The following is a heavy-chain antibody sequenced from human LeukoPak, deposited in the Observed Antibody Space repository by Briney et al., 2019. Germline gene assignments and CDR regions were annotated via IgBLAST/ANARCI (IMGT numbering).Heavy chain of an antibody. Sequence: SQTLSLTCAVFGGSISSGGYSWSWVRQPPGKGLEWIGYIYHSGSTYYNPSLKSRVTISVDRSKNQFSLKLSSVTAADTAVYYCARAPDYGDYAGAFDIWGQGTMVTVSS. D-gene: IGHD4-17*01. J-gene: IGHJ3*02. V-gene: IGHV4-30-2*01. CDR3: ARAPDYGDYAGAFDI. CDR2: IYHSGST. CDR1: GGSISSGGYS.